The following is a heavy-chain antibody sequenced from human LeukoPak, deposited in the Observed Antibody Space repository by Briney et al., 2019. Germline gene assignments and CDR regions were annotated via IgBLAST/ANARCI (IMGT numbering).Heavy chain of an antibody. CDR1: GFTFSSYS. J-gene: IGHJ4*02. CDR3: ARSRGYDSSGYSLFGY. Sequence: GGSLRLSCAASGFTFSSYSMNWVRQAPGKGLEWVSSISSSSSYIYYADSVKGRFTISRDNAKNSLYLQMNSLRAEDTAVYYCARSRGYDSSGYSLFGYWGQGTLDTVSS. D-gene: IGHD3-22*01. CDR2: ISSSSSYI. V-gene: IGHV3-21*01.